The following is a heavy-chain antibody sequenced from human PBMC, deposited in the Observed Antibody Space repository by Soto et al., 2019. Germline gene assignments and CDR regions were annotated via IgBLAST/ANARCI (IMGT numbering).Heavy chain of an antibody. CDR3: ARRGGDPGWGSFDY. CDR2: IYYSGGA. CDR1: GGSINSDTYS. J-gene: IGHJ4*02. D-gene: IGHD4-17*01. V-gene: IGHV4-39*01. Sequence: QLQLQESGPGLVKPSETLSLTCTVSGGSINSDTYSWAWIRQPPGKGLEWIGTIYYSGGAYYNPSLKSRLTISVDTSNNQCSLRLSSVTAADTAVYYCARRGGDPGWGSFDYWGQGTLVTVSS.